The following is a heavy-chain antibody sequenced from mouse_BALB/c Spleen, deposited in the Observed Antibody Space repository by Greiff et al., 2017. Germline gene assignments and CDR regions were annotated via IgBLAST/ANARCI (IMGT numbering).Heavy chain of an antibody. V-gene: IGHV3-2*02. CDR3: ARRGIITTVVARRGYYDV. J-gene: IGHJ1*01. CDR1: GYSITSDNA. Sequence: EVQLQQSGPGLVKPSQSLSLTCTVTGYSITSDNAWNWFRQFPGNKLEWMGYISYSGSTSYNPSLKSRISITRDTSKNQFFLQLNSVTTEDTATYYCARRGIITTVVARRGYYDVWGAGTTGTVYS. D-gene: IGHD1-1*01. CDR2: ISYSGST.